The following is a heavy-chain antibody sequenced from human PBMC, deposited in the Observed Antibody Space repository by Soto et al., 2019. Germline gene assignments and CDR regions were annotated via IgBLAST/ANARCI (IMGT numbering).Heavy chain of an antibody. CDR2: IYHSGSS. CDR1: GGSISSSNW. Sequence: NLSLTRTVSGGSISSSNWWSWVRQPPGKGLEWIASIYHSGSSYYNPSLKSRVTISVDTSKNQVSLKLSSVTAADTAVYYCSSRRAHMITFGGDSDTDMDVWGQGTTVTVSS. V-gene: IGHV4-39*01. J-gene: IGHJ6*02. D-gene: IGHD3-16*01. CDR3: SSRRAHMITFGGDSDTDMDV.